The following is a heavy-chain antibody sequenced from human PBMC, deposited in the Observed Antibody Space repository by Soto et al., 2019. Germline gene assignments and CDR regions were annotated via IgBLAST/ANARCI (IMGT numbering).Heavy chain of an antibody. V-gene: IGHV4-34*01. Sequence: SETLSLTCAVYGGSFSGHSWTWIRQSPGKGLEWIGDINHSGRVNYSPSLKSRVTISLDTSKNQFSLTLSAVAAADTAMYYCSTRAYDTNGYYRFDPWGQGTLVTVSS. CDR3: STRAYDTNGYYRFDP. CDR1: GGSFSGHS. CDR2: INHSGRV. J-gene: IGHJ5*01. D-gene: IGHD3-22*01.